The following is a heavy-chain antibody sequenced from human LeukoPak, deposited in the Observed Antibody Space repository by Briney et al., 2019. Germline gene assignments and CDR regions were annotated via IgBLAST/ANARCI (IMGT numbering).Heavy chain of an antibody. CDR3: AKHVSGSLFYFDY. D-gene: IGHD3-10*01. V-gene: IGHV3-23*01. CDR1: GFTFRNCA. Sequence: GGSLRLSCAASGFTFRNCAMSWVRQAPGKGLEWVSGISGTGYNTYYADSVKGRFTISRDNSKNTLYLQMNSLGAEDTAVYYCAKHVSGSLFYFDYWGQRTRVTVSS. CDR2: ISGTGYNT. J-gene: IGHJ4*02.